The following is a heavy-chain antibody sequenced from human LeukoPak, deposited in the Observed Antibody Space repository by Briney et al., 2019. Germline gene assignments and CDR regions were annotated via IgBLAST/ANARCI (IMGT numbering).Heavy chain of an antibody. CDR1: GFTFSIYS. Sequence: GGSLRLSCAASGFTFSIYSMNWVRQAPGKGLEWVSSISSSSSYIYYADSVKGRFTISRDNAKNSLYLQMNSLRAEDTAVYYCARDPVREEFDYWGQGTLVTVSS. CDR3: ARDPVREEFDY. D-gene: IGHD1-1*01. J-gene: IGHJ4*02. CDR2: ISSSSSYI. V-gene: IGHV3-21*01.